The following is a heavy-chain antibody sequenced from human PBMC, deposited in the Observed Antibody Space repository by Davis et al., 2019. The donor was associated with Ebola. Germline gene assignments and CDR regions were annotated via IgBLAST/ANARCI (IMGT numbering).Heavy chain of an antibody. CDR2: IHPAHSYT. V-gene: IGHV5-10-1*01. D-gene: IGHD2-2*01. Sequence: GESLKIPCKALGYDLASHWITWVRQIPGKGLEWIGRIHPAHSYTNYSPSLYGHVTISADKSITTAYLQWSSLKASDTAIYYCARRALGAPANFDYWGQGTLVTVSS. CDR3: ARRALGAPANFDY. CDR1: GYDLASHW. J-gene: IGHJ4*02.